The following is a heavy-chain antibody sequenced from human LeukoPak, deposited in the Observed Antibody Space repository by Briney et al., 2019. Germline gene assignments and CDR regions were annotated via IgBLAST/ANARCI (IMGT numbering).Heavy chain of an antibody. CDR2: INVGNGNT. CDR1: GYTFNNYA. D-gene: IGHD4-17*01. CDR3: ARDRGYGDYALDY. J-gene: IGHJ4*02. Sequence: ASVKVSCKASGYTFNNYAMHWVRQAPGQRLEWMRWINVGNGNTKYSQEFQGRVTITRDTSTSTAYMELRSLRSDDTAVYYCARDRGYGDYALDYWGRGTLVTVSS. V-gene: IGHV1-3*01.